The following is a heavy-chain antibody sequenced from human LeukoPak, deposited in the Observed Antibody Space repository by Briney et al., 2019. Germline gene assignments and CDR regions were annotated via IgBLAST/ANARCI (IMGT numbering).Heavy chain of an antibody. Sequence: GESLKISCKGSGYSFTSYWIGWVRQMPGKGLEWMGIIYPGDSDTRYSPSFQGQVTISADKSISPAYRQWSTLKASDTAMYYCARRNYVGALDIWGQGTMVTVSS. CDR3: ARRNYVGALDI. D-gene: IGHD1-7*01. J-gene: IGHJ3*02. CDR1: GYSFTSYW. CDR2: IYPGDSDT. V-gene: IGHV5-51*01.